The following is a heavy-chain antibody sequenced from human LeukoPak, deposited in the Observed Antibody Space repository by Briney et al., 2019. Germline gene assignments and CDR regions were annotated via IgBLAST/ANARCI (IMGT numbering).Heavy chain of an antibody. CDR1: GFTFTSYA. V-gene: IGHV3-23*01. CDR3: AKGSYYDSSGSFYFDY. J-gene: IGHJ4*02. D-gene: IGHD3-22*01. CDR2: ISGSGDNT. Sequence: GGSLRLSCAASGFTFTSYAMSWVRQAPGKGLEWVSGISGSGDNTYYADSVKGRFTISRDNSKNTLYVQVNSLGTEDTAAYYCAKGSYYDSSGSFYFDYWGQGTLVTVSS.